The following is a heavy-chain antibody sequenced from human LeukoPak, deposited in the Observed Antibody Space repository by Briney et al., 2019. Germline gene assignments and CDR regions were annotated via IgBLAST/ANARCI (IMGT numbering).Heavy chain of an antibody. CDR1: GFTFSIYA. V-gene: IGHV3-30-3*01. CDR3: ARERAPLAAAKYYFDY. Sequence: GGSLRLSCAASGFTFSIYAMSWVRQAPGKGLEWVAAMSSDGSNKNYADSVKGRFTISRDNAKNSLYLQMNSLRAEDTAVYYCARERAPLAAAKYYFDYWGQGTLVTVSS. D-gene: IGHD6-13*01. CDR2: MSSDGSNK. J-gene: IGHJ4*02.